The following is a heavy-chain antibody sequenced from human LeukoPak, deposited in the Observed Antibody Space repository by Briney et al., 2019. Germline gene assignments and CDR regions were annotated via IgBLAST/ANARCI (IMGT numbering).Heavy chain of an antibody. CDR2: ISGYNGNT. D-gene: IGHD3-10*01. J-gene: IGHJ4*02. Sequence: ASVKVSCKASGYTFTRYGISWVRQAPGQGLEWMGWISGYNGNTKYAQKLQGRVTMTTDTSTGTAYMELRSLRSDDTAVYYCARGQTNRLLWVGELLSNINPFDYWGQGTLVTVSS. CDR3: ARGQTNRLLWVGELLSNINPFDY. V-gene: IGHV1-18*01. CDR1: GYTFTRYG.